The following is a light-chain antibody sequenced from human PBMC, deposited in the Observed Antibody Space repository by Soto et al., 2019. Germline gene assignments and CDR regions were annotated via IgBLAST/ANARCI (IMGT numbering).Light chain of an antibody. CDR3: QQRGNWPVT. V-gene: IGKV3D-20*02. J-gene: IGKJ4*01. CDR1: QSVSSNF. CDR2: GAS. Sequence: EIAMTQSPGTLSLSPGERATLSCRASQSVSSNFLAWYQQRPGQAPRLLMDGASSRAAGIPDRFSGSGSGTDFTLTISRLEPEDFAVYYCQQRGNWPVTFGGGTKVEI.